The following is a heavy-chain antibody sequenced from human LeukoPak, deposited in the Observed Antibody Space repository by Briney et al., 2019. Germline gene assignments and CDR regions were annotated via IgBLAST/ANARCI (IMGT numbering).Heavy chain of an antibody. Sequence: SQTLSLTCSVSADSLSGYHWSWIRQSAGKGLEWIGRIYVSGNTNYNPSLKSRVTMAVDTSKNQFSLSLNSVTAADTAVYYCAREAEYYDILTGYYVRAFDIWGQGTMVTVSS. D-gene: IGHD3-9*01. CDR3: AREAEYYDILTGYYVRAFDI. CDR1: ADSLSGYH. V-gene: IGHV4-4*07. CDR2: IYVSGNT. J-gene: IGHJ3*02.